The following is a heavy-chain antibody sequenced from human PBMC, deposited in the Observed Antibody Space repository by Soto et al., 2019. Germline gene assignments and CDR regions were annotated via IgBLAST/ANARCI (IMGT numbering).Heavy chain of an antibody. V-gene: IGHV3-23*01. CDR1: GFTFSSYA. Sequence: GWSLRLSCAASGFTFSSYAMSWVRQAPGKGLEWVSAISGSGGSTYYADSVKGRFTISRDNSKNTLYLQMNSLRAEDTAVYYCAKGPKNVVNTLDYWGQGTLVTVSS. CDR2: ISGSGGST. J-gene: IGHJ4*02. D-gene: IGHD2-21*01. CDR3: AKGPKNVVNTLDY.